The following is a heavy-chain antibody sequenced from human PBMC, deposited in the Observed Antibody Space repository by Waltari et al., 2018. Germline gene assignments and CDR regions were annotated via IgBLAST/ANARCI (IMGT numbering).Heavy chain of an antibody. V-gene: IGHV6-1*01. CDR1: GDSVSSNSAA. D-gene: IGHD6-19*01. CDR3: ARATAVADLYFDY. CDR2: TYYRSKWYN. J-gene: IGHJ4*02. Sequence: QVQLQQSGPGLVKPSQTLSLTCAISGDSVSSNSAAWNWIRQSPSRGLEWLGRTYYRSKWYNDYAVSVKSRLTFNPDAAKNQFSLQLNSVTPEDTAVYYCARATAVADLYFDYWGQGTLVTVSS.